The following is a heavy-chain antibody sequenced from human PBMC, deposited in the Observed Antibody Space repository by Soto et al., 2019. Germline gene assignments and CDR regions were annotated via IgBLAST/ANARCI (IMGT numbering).Heavy chain of an antibody. CDR3: AKDIKLGQQLVVFDY. Sequence: PGGSLRLSCAASGFTFSSYGMHWVRQAPGKGLEWVAVISYDGSNKYYADSVKGRFTISRDNSKNTLYLQMNSLRAEDTAVYYCAKDIKLGQQLVVFDYWGQGTLVTVSS. CDR1: GFTFSSYG. CDR2: ISYDGSNK. D-gene: IGHD6-13*01. V-gene: IGHV3-30*18. J-gene: IGHJ4*02.